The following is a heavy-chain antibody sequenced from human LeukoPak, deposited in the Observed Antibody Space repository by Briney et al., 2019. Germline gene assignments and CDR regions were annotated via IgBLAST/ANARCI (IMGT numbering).Heavy chain of an antibody. CDR1: GFTFSSYG. D-gene: IGHD6-13*01. CDR3: AKDRIAAAGGWFDP. Sequence: GRSLRLSCAASGFTFSSYGMHWVRQAPGKGLEWVAVISYDGSNKYYADSVKGRFTISRDNSKNTLYLQMNSLRAEDTAVYYCAKDRIAAAGGWFDPWGQGTLVTVSS. CDR2: ISYDGSNK. V-gene: IGHV3-30*18. J-gene: IGHJ5*02.